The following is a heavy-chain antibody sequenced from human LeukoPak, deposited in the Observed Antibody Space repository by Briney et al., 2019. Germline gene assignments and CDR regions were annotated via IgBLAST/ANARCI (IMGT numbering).Heavy chain of an antibody. J-gene: IGHJ3*02. CDR1: GGSISSYY. D-gene: IGHD2-21*02. CDR3: ARDVVVTAVYAFDI. Sequence: SETLSLTCTVSGGSISSYYWSWIRQPPGKGLEWMGYIYYSGSTNYNPSLKSRVTISVDTSKNQFSLKLSSVTAADTAVYYCARDVVVTAVYAFDIWGQGTMVTVSS. CDR2: IYYSGST. V-gene: IGHV4-59*01.